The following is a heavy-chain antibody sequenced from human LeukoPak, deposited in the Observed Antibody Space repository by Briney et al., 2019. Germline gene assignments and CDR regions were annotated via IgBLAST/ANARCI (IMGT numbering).Heavy chain of an antibody. CDR1: GGTFSSYA. J-gene: IGHJ4*02. V-gene: IGHV1-69*01. Sequence: ASVKVSCKASGGTFSSYAISWVRQAPGQGLEWMGGTIPIFGTANYAQKFQGRVTITADESTSTAYMELSSLRSEDTAVYYCARVADSGYDFGVDYWGQGTLVTVSS. D-gene: IGHD5-12*01. CDR2: TIPIFGTA. CDR3: ARVADSGYDFGVDY.